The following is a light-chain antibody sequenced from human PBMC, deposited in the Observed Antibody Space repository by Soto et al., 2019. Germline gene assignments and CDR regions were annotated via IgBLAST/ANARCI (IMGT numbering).Light chain of an antibody. Sequence: EIVMTQSPATLSVSPGERATLSCRSSQSVSSNLAWYQQKPGQAPRLLIYGASTRATGIPARFSGSGPGTEFTLAISSLQSEDFAVYYCQQYNNWPPLTFGGGTQGGYQ. CDR1: QSVSSN. J-gene: IGKJ4*01. V-gene: IGKV3-15*01. CDR3: QQYNNWPPLT. CDR2: GAS.